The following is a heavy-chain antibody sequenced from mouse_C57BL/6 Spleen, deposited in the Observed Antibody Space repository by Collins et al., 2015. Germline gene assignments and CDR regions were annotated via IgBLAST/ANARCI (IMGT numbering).Heavy chain of an antibody. CDR3: AREVGQLRLLYYFDY. Sequence: QVQLQQPGTELVKPGASVKLSCKASGYTFTSYWMHWVKQRPGQGLEWIGNINPSNGGTNYNEKFKSKATLTVDKSSSTAYMQLSSLTSEDSAVYYCAREVGQLRLLYYFDYWGQGTTLTVSS. J-gene: IGHJ2*01. D-gene: IGHD3-2*02. V-gene: IGHV1-53*01. CDR2: INPSNGGT. CDR1: GYTFTSYW.